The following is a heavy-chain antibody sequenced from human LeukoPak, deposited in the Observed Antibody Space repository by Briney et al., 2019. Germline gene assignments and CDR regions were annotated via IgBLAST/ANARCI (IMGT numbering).Heavy chain of an antibody. Sequence: PGGSLRLSCAASGFTFSSYGMHWVRQAPGKGLEWVAFIRYDGSNKYYADSVKGRFTISRDNSKNTLYLQMNSLRAEDTAVYYCAKDPMIAVAGTFGFKNRNYYYYGMDVWGQGTTATVSS. CDR3: AKDPMIAVAGTFGFKNRNYYYYGMDV. J-gene: IGHJ6*02. CDR2: IRYDGSNK. CDR1: GFTFSSYG. D-gene: IGHD6-19*01. V-gene: IGHV3-30*02.